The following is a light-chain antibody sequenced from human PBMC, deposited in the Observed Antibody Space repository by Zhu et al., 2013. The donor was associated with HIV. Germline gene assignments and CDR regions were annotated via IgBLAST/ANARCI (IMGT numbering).Light chain of an antibody. CDR2: ATS. J-gene: IGKJ3*01. CDR3: QQSYSLPST. Sequence: DIQMTQSPSSLSASIGDRVTITCRASQGIGNYLAWYQQRPGKVPKLLISATSTLQSGVPSRFSGSGSGTDFTLTITSLQPEDFATYYCQQSYSLPSTFGPGTKVD. V-gene: IGKV1-27*01. CDR1: QGIGNY.